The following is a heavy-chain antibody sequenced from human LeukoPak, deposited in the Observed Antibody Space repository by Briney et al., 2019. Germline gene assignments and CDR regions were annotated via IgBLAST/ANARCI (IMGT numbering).Heavy chain of an antibody. J-gene: IGHJ4*02. CDR2: IDPNSGVT. CDR1: GYTFTVYY. D-gene: IGHD1-1*01. CDR3: ARAKRLPLDY. V-gene: IGHV1-2*02. Sequence: ASVKVSCKASGYTFTVYYIHWVRQAPGQGLEWLGWIDPNSGVTNFAQKSQGRVAMTRDTSISTAYMELSRLRSDDSAVYYCARAKRLPLDYWGQGTLVTVSS.